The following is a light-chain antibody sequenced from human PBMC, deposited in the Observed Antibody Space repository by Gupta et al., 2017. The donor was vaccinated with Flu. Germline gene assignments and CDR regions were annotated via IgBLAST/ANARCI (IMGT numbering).Light chain of an antibody. V-gene: IGKV3-20*01. CDR2: GAS. Sequence: EIVLPQSPGTLSLSPGERATLSCRASQSVSSSYLAWYQQKPGQAPRLLIYGASSRATGIPERFSGSGSGTDFTLTISRLEPEDFAVYYCQQYGSSPYSFGQGTKLEIK. CDR1: QSVSSSY. CDR3: QQYGSSPYS. J-gene: IGKJ2*03.